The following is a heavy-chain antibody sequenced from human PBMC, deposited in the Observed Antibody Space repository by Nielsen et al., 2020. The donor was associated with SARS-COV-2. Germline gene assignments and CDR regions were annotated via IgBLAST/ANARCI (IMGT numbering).Heavy chain of an antibody. CDR3: AREDTYYYYMDV. J-gene: IGHJ6*03. CDR2: IYYSGST. D-gene: IGHD5-18*01. V-gene: IGHV4-39*02. Sequence: SETLSLTCTVSGGSISSSSYYWGWIRQPPGKGLEWIGSIYYSGSTYYNPSLKSRVTISVDTSKNQFSLKLSSVTAADTAVYYCAREDTYYYYMDVWGKGTTVTVSS. CDR1: GGSISSSSYY.